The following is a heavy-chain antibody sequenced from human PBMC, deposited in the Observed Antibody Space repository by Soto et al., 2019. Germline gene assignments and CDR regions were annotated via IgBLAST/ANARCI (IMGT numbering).Heavy chain of an antibody. J-gene: IGHJ6*02. Sequence: GESLKISCKGSGYSFTSYWIGWVRQMPGKGLEWMGIIYPGDSDTRYSPSFQGRVTLSADKSISTAYLQWSSLKASDTAMYYCARVSRDGYNRYYYYGMDVWGQGTTVTVSS. CDR2: IYPGDSDT. CDR1: GYSFTSYW. D-gene: IGHD5-12*01. V-gene: IGHV5-51*01. CDR3: ARVSRDGYNRYYYYGMDV.